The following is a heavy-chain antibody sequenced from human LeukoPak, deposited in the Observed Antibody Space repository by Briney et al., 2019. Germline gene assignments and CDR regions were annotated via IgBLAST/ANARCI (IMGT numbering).Heavy chain of an antibody. D-gene: IGHD3-22*01. J-gene: IGHJ4*02. CDR1: GGSFSGYY. CDR3: ARATGDYDSSGPFFDY. CDR2: INHSGST. V-gene: IGHV4-34*01. Sequence: ASETLSLTCAVYGGSFSGYYWSWIRQPPGKGLEWIGEINHSGSTNYNPSLKSRVTISVDTSKNQFSLKLSSVTAADTAVYYCARATGDYDSSGPFFDYWGQGTLVTVSS.